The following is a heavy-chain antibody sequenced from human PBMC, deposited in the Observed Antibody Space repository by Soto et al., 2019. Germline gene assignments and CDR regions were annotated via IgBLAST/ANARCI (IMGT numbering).Heavy chain of an antibody. CDR2: IYYSGST. J-gene: IGHJ4*02. D-gene: IGHD6-19*01. Sequence: QLQLQESGPGLVKPSETLSLTCTVSGGSISSSSYYWGWIRQPPGKGLEWIGSIYYSGSTYYNPSLNGPITVSVDTSKNQCSLNLSSVTAADTAVYYCARHFGKGQWLMGIDYWGQGTLVTVSS. CDR3: ARHFGKGQWLMGIDY. V-gene: IGHV4-39*01. CDR1: GGSISSSSYY.